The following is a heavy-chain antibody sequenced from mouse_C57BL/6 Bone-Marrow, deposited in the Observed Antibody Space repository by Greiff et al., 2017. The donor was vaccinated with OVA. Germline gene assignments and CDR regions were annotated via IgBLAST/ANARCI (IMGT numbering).Heavy chain of an antibody. CDR1: GYSITSGYY. CDR3: ARDEDYYAMDY. Sequence: EVHLVESGPGLVKPSQSLSLTCSVTGYSITSGYYWNWIRQFPGNKLEWMGYISYDGSNNYNPSLKNRISITRDTSKNQFFLKLNSVTTEDTATYYCARDEDYYAMDYWGQGTSVTVSS. CDR2: ISYDGSN. J-gene: IGHJ4*01. V-gene: IGHV3-6*01.